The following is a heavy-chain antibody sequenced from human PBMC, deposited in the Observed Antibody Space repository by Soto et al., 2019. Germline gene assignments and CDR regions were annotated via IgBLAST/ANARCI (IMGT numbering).Heavy chain of an antibody. CDR2: ISPMFGAA. V-gene: IGHV1-69*19. CDR1: GGTFNTYA. J-gene: IGHJ4*02. CDR3: AREVQVHTPAFVY. D-gene: IGHD3-10*01. Sequence: QVQLVQSGAEMKKPGSSVKVSCQSSGGTFNTYAMNWVRQAPGQGPEWMGGISPMFGAANYAPKFQGRVTITADESTGTSYMQLSSLTSEVTALYFCAREVQVHTPAFVYWGQGTLVTVSS.